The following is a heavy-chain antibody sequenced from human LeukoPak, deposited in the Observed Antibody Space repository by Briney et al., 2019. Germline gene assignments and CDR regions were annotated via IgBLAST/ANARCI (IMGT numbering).Heavy chain of an antibody. CDR1: GFTFSSYD. Sequence: GSLRLSCAASGFTFSSYDMHWVRQATGKGLEWVSAIGTAGDTYYPGSVKGRFTISRENAKNSLYLQMNSLRAGDTAVYYCARGRPPYGDLDYWGQGTLVTVSS. CDR3: ARGRPPYGDLDY. CDR2: IGTAGDT. J-gene: IGHJ4*02. V-gene: IGHV3-13*01. D-gene: IGHD4-17*01.